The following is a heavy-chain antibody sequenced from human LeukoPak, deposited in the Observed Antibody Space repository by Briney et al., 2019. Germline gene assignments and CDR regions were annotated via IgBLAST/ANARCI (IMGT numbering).Heavy chain of an antibody. D-gene: IGHD6-13*01. CDR3: ASDPEGLYRSSCGGWFDP. CDR2: IIPIFGTA. J-gene: IGHJ5*02. V-gene: IGHV1-69*06. CDR1: GGTFSSYA. Sequence: SVKVSCKASGGTFSSYAISWVRQAPGQGLEWMGGIIPIFGTANYAQKFQGGVTITVDKSTSTAYMELSSLRSEDTAVYSCASDPEGLYRSSCGGWFDPWGQGTLVTVSS.